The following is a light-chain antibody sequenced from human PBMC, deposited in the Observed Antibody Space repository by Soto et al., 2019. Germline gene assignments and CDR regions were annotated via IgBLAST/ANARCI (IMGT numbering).Light chain of an antibody. CDR1: SSDVGGYIY. J-gene: IGLJ2*01. Sequence: QSVLTQPASVSGSPGQSITISCTGTSSDVGGYIYVSWYQQHPGKAPKLMIYEVSNRPSGVSNRFSSSKSGNTASRTIPGLKDADEADYYRSSYTCSSTLGVFGGGTKLTVL. CDR3: SSYTCSSTLGV. V-gene: IGLV2-14*01. CDR2: EVS.